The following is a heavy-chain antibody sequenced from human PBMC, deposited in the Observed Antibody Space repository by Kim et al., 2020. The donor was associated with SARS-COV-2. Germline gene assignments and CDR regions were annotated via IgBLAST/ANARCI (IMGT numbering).Heavy chain of an antibody. Sequence: PSLKSRVTISVDTSKNQFSLKLSSVTAADTAVYYCARDSGGYDSGRFDYWAQGTLVTVSS. D-gene: IGHD5-12*01. CDR3: ARDSGGYDSGRFDY. J-gene: IGHJ4*02. V-gene: IGHV4-34*01.